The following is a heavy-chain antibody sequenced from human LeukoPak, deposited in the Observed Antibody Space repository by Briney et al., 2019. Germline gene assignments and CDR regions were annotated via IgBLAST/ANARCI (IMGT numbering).Heavy chain of an antibody. J-gene: IGHJ4*02. CDR2: IYDNGST. V-gene: IGHV4-4*02. Sequence: SETLSLTCAVSGGSISRSNWWSWVRQSPGKGLEWIGEIYDNGSTNYNPSLKSRVTISVDTSKNQFYLKLSSVTAADTAVYYXXXXXGSFDWLPLFDYWGQGTLVTVSS. CDR3: XXXXGSFDWLPLFDY. D-gene: IGHD3-9*01. CDR1: GGSISRSNW.